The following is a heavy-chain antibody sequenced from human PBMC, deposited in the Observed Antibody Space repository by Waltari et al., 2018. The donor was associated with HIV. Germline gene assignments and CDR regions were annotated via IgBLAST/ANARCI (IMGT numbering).Heavy chain of an antibody. J-gene: IGHJ4*02. Sequence: EVQLVQSGAEVKKPGESLKISCKGSGYSFTSYWIGWVRQMPGKGLEWLGSIYPGDSDTRYSPSFQGQVTISADKSISTAYLQWSSRKASDTAMYYCARHSAGVYGSGSYDYWGQGTLVTVSA. CDR3: ARHSAGVYGSGSYDY. CDR2: IYPGDSDT. D-gene: IGHD3-10*01. V-gene: IGHV5-51*01. CDR1: GYSFTSYW.